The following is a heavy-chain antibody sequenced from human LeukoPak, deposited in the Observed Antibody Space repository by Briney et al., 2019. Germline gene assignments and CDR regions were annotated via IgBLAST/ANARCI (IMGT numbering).Heavy chain of an antibody. Sequence: GGSLRLSCAASGFTVSSNYMSWVRQAPGKGLEWVSVIYSGGSTYYADSVKGRFTISRDNSKNTLYLQMNSLRAEDAAVYYCASTTVTGYYYGMDVWGQGTTVTVSS. CDR3: ASTTVTGYYYGMDV. CDR2: IYSGGST. D-gene: IGHD4-17*01. J-gene: IGHJ6*02. CDR1: GFTVSSNY. V-gene: IGHV3-66*01.